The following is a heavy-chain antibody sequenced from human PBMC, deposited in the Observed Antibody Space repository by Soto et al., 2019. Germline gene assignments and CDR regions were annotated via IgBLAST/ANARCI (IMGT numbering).Heavy chain of an antibody. D-gene: IGHD4-17*01. CDR1: GFTFGTYW. Sequence: EVQLVESGGGLVQPGGSLRLSCAASGFTFGTYWMSWVRQAPGKGLEWVANINEDGSKNYYVDSVRGRFTISRENAQKSLYLHMSSLRAEDTAVYYCARSGDVATVTDYWGQGTLVTVSS. CDR3: ARSGDVATVTDY. V-gene: IGHV3-7*01. J-gene: IGHJ4*02. CDR2: INEDGSKN.